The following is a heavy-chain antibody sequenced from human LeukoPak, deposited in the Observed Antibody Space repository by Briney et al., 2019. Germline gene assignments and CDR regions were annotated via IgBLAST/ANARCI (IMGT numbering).Heavy chain of an antibody. Sequence: PSETLSLTCTVSGGYISSYYWSWIRQPPGKGLEWIGNIYYSGSTNYNPSLKSRVTVSVDTSKNQFSLKLSSVTAADTAVYYCARPKGYSSSWYFVYWGQGTLVTVSS. CDR3: ARPKGYSSSWYFVY. J-gene: IGHJ4*02. CDR2: IYYSGST. CDR1: GGYISSYY. D-gene: IGHD6-13*01. V-gene: IGHV4-59*01.